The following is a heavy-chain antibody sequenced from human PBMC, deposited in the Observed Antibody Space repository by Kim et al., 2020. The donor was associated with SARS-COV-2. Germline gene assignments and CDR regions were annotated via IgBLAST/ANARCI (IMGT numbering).Heavy chain of an antibody. CDR1: GFTFSSYS. V-gene: IGHV3-48*04. Sequence: GGSLRLSCAASGFTFSSYSMNWVRQAPGKGLEWISYISSSSSTIYYADSVKGRFTISRDNAKNSLYLQMNSLRAEDTAVYYCARDWSPDIYSSSWSIVVAGMDPLHYWGQGTLVTVSS. CDR2: ISSSSSTI. J-gene: IGHJ4*02. D-gene: IGHD6-13*01. CDR3: ARDWSPDIYSSSWSIVVAGMDPLHY.